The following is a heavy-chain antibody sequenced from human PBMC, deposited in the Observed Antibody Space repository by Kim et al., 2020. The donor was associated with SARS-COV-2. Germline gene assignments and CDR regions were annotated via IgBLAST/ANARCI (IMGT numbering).Heavy chain of an antibody. D-gene: IGHD3-9*01. V-gene: IGHV3-74*01. J-gene: IGHJ4*02. Sequence: GGYLRLSCAASGFTFSSYWMHWVRQAPGKGLVWVSRINSDGSSTSYADSVKGRITISRDNAKNTLYLQMNSLRAEETAVYYCARVSPGYYDILTGYFNPGYFDYGGQGTLVTVSS. CDR1: GFTFSSYW. CDR3: ARVSPGYYDILTGYFNPGYFDY. CDR2: INSDGSST.